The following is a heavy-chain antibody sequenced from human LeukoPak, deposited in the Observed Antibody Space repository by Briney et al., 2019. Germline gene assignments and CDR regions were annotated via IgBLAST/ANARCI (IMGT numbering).Heavy chain of an antibody. D-gene: IGHD3-16*01. CDR1: GGSISSYY. V-gene: IGHV4-59*08. J-gene: IGHJ4*02. CDR3: ARRRGGSGYFDY. CDR2: IYYSGST. Sequence: PSETLSLTCTVSGGSISSYYWSWIRQPPGKGLEWSGYIYYSGSTNYNPSLTSRVTISVDTSKNQFSLKLSSVTAADTAVYYCARRRGGSGYFDYWGQGTLVTVSS.